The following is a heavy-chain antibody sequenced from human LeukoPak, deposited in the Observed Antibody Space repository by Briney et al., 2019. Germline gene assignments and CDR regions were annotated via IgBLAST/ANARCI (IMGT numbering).Heavy chain of an antibody. CDR1: GFTFSNYA. CDR2: IRSNSDGGTI. D-gene: IGHD3-22*01. Sequence: GGSLRLSCAASGFTFSNYAMSWVRQAPGKGLEWVGRIRSNSDGGTIYYAAPVKGRFTLSRDDSKTTLYLQMNSLQTEDTAVYYCATDFYDSTWGQGTLVTVSS. CDR3: ATDFYDST. J-gene: IGHJ5*02. V-gene: IGHV3-15*06.